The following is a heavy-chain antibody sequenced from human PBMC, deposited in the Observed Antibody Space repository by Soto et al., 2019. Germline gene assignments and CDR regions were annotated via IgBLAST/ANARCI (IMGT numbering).Heavy chain of an antibody. V-gene: IGHV3-23*01. Sequence: GGSLRLSCAASGFTFSSYAMSWVRQAPGKGLEWVSAISGSGGSTYYADSVKGRFTISRDNSKNTLYLQMNSLRAEDTAVYYCAKSIVRGVIITYGPGGMDVWGKGTTVTVSS. J-gene: IGHJ6*04. CDR1: GFTFSSYA. CDR2: ISGSGGST. D-gene: IGHD3-10*01. CDR3: AKSIVRGVIITYGPGGMDV.